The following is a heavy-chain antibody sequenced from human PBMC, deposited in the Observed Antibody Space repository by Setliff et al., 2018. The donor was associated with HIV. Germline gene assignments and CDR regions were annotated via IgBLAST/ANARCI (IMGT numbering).Heavy chain of an antibody. J-gene: IGHJ4*02. CDR2: IYYSGST. CDR3: ARGVMVTAILDY. V-gene: IGHV4-30-4*08. CDR1: GGSISSGDYY. D-gene: IGHD2-21*02. Sequence: SETLSLTCTVSGGSISSGDYYWSWIRQPPGKGLEWIGYIYYSGSTYYNPSLKSRVTISVDTSKNQFSLKLSSVTAADTAVYYCARGVMVTAILDYWGQGTLVTVSS.